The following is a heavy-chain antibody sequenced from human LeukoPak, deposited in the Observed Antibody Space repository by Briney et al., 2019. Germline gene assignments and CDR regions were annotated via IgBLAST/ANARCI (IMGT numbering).Heavy chain of an antibody. CDR1: GFTFSSYW. Sequence: GGSLRLSCAASGFTFSSYWMSWVRQAPGKGLEWVANIKQDGSEKYYVDSVKGRFTISRDNAKNSLYLQMNSLRAEDTAVYYCAREALTFGGAPFDYWGQGTLVTVSS. V-gene: IGHV3-7*01. CDR2: IKQDGSEK. D-gene: IGHD3-16*01. J-gene: IGHJ4*02. CDR3: AREALTFGGAPFDY.